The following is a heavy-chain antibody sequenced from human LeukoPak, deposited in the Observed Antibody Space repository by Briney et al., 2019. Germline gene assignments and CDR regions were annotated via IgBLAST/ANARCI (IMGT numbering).Heavy chain of an antibody. CDR2: VSSSSSYI. Sequence: GGSLRLSCAASGFTFSSYSMNWVRQAPGKGLEWVSSVSSSSSYIYYADSVKGRFTISRDNAKNSLYLQMNSLRAEDTAVHYCARDPGYSYGEADYWGQGTLVTVSS. CDR1: GFTFSSYS. CDR3: ARDPGYSYGEADY. D-gene: IGHD5-18*01. J-gene: IGHJ4*02. V-gene: IGHV3-21*01.